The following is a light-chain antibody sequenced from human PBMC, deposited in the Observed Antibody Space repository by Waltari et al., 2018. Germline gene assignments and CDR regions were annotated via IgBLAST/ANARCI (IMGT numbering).Light chain of an antibody. J-gene: IGKJ1*01. V-gene: IGKV3-20*01. CDR3: QHNVRLPVT. CDR2: NTY. CDR1: QSVGRS. Sequence: EIVLTQSPGTLSLSPGERATLTCRASQSVGRSVVWYQQKPGQAPRLVIYNTYTRATGSPDGFSGSGSGTDFSLTISRLEPENFAVYYCQHNVRLPVTFGQGTKVEIK.